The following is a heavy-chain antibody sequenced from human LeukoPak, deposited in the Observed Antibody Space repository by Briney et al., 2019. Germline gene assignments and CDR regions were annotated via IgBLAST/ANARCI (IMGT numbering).Heavy chain of an antibody. CDR2: ISSSGSTI. CDR3: ARSGSYYPHYYYYYMDV. D-gene: IGHD1-26*01. V-gene: IGHV3-48*03. J-gene: IGHJ6*03. Sequence: GGSLRLSCAASGFTFSSYEMNWVRQAPGKGLEWVSYISSSGSTIYYADSVKGRFTISRDNAKNSLYLQMNSLRAEDTAVYYCARSGSYYPHYYYYYMDVWGKGTTVTISS. CDR1: GFTFSSYE.